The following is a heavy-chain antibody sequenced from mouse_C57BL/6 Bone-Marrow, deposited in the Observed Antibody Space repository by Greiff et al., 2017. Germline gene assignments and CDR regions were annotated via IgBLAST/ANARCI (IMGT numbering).Heavy chain of an antibody. CDR1: GFSLTSYG. CDR3: ARTLLLRTGYAMDY. Sequence: VQLQESGPGLVQPSQSLSITCTVSGFSLTSYGVHWVRQSPGKGLEWLGVIWSGGSTDYNAAFISRLSISKDNSKSQVFFKMNSLQADDTAIYYCARTLLLRTGYAMDYWGQGTSVTVSS. J-gene: IGHJ4*01. CDR2: IWSGGST. V-gene: IGHV2-2*01. D-gene: IGHD1-1*01.